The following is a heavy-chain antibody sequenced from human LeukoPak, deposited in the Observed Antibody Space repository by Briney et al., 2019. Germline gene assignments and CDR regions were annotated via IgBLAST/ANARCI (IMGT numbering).Heavy chain of an antibody. V-gene: IGHV3-30-3*01. J-gene: IGHJ4*02. CDR2: ISYDGSNK. CDR3: ARTFGELLEYYFDY. CDR1: GFTFSSYA. Sequence: GGSLRLSCAASGFTFSSYAMHRVRQAPGKGLEWVAVISYDGSNKYYADSVKGRFTISRDNSKNTLYLQMNSLRAEDTAVYYCARTFGELLEYYFDYWGQGTLVTVSS. D-gene: IGHD3-10*01.